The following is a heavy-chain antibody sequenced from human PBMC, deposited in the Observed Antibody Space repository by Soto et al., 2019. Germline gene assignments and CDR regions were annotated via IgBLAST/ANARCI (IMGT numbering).Heavy chain of an antibody. V-gene: IGHV2-5*02. CDR1: GFSLSTSGVG. CDR3: AYRRVAVAGPHFDY. CDR2: IYWDDDK. Sequence: QITLKESGPTLVKPTQTLTLTCTFSGFSLSTSGVGVGWIRQPPGKALEWLALIYWDDDKRYSPSLKSRLTTTKDPSKNRVVLTMTTIDPVDTATYYCAYRRVAVAGPHFDYWCQGTLVTVSS. J-gene: IGHJ4*02. D-gene: IGHD6-19*01.